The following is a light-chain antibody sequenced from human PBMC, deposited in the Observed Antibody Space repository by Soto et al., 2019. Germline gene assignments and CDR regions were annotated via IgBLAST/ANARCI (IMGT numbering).Light chain of an antibody. CDR1: QTVRNNY. CDR2: DAS. Sequence: VFSQSPCTLSLSPGERATLHCRASQTVRNNYLAWYQQKPGQAPRLLIYDASSRATGIPDRFSGGGSGTDFTLTISRLEPEDFAVYYCQQFSSYPLTFGGGTKV. J-gene: IGKJ4*01. V-gene: IGKV3-20*01. CDR3: QQFSSYPLT.